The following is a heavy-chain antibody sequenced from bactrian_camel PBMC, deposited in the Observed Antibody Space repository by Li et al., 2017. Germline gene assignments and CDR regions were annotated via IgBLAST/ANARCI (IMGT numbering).Heavy chain of an antibody. D-gene: IGHD1*01. CDR2: ILLRGDDT. CDR3: AVYTPAFRGRAIMCALRDFNPAERRT. J-gene: IGHJ4*01. V-gene: IGHV3S40*01. CDR1: GYRFSSHY. Sequence: VQLVESGGGLVQPGGSLRLSCAASGYRFSSHYMGWFRQAPGKEREGVAAILLRGDDTAYADAVKGRFTISQDATKDTVHLQMTRLRPDDTAMYYCAVYTPAFRGRAIMCALRDFNPAERRTGARGPRSPSP.